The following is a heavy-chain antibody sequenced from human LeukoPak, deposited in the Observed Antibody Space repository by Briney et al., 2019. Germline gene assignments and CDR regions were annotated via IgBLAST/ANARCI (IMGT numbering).Heavy chain of an antibody. CDR3: AREPYDSSGYVY. D-gene: IGHD3-22*01. V-gene: IGHV4-38-2*02. CDR1: GYSISSGYY. Sequence: SETLSLTCAVSGYSISSGYYWGWIRQPPGKGLEWIGSIYHSGSTYYNPSLKSRVTISVDTSKNQFSLKLSSVTAADTAVYYCAREPYDSSGYVYWGQGTLVTVSS. J-gene: IGHJ4*02. CDR2: IYHSGST.